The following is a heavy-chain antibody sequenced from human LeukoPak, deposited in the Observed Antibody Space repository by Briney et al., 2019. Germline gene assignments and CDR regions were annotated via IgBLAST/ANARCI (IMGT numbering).Heavy chain of an antibody. CDR3: ARGYDTTGYFAY. Sequence: PGGSLRLSCAASGFTFSSYAMHWVRQAPGKGLEWVAVISYDGSNKYYADSVKGRFTISRDNSKNTLYLQMNSLRAEDTAVYYCARGYDTTGYFAYWGQGTLVTVSS. V-gene: IGHV3-30*04. CDR2: ISYDGSNK. CDR1: GFTFSSYA. J-gene: IGHJ4*02. D-gene: IGHD3-9*01.